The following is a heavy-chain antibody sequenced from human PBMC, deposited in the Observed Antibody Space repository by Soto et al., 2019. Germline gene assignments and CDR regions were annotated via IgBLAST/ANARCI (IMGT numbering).Heavy chain of an antibody. V-gene: IGHV4-30-2*01. CDR1: GYS. CDR3: ARVAAAGTANFDY. J-gene: IGHJ4*02. CDR2: IYHSGST. Sequence: GYSWSWIRQPPGKGLEWIGYIYHSGSTYYNPSLKSRVTISVDRSKNQFSLKLSSVTAADTAVYYCARVAAAGTANFDYWGQGTLVTVSS. D-gene: IGHD6-13*01.